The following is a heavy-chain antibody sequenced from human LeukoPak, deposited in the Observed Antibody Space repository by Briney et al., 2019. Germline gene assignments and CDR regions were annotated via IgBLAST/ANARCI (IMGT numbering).Heavy chain of an antibody. CDR1: GYTFTSYY. D-gene: IGHD3-22*01. V-gene: IGHV1-46*01. Sequence: GASVKVSCKASGYTFTSYYMHWVRQAPGQRLEWMGIINPSGGSTSYAQKFQGRVTMTRDTSTSTVYMELSSLRSEDTAVYYCARDFYYDSSGYSLDYWGQGTLVTVSS. CDR2: INPSGGST. CDR3: ARDFYYDSSGYSLDY. J-gene: IGHJ4*02.